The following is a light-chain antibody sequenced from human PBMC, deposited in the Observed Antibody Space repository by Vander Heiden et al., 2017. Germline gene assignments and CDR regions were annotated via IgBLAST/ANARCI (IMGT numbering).Light chain of an antibody. Sequence: QSVLTQPPPVSGAPGQRVTISCTGSSSNIGAGYDVHWYQQLPGTAPKLLIYGNSNRPSGVPDRFSGSKSGTSASLAITGLQAEDEADYYCQSYDSSLSGPNWVFGGGTKLTVL. V-gene: IGLV1-40*01. CDR2: GNS. CDR3: QSYDSSLSGPNWV. CDR1: SSNIGAGYD. J-gene: IGLJ3*02.